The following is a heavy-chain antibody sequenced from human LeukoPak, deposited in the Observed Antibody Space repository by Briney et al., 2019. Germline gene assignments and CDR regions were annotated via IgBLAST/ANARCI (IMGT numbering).Heavy chain of an antibody. CDR1: GLTFSSYW. Sequence: GGSLRLSCAASGLTFSSYWMSWVRQAPGKGLEWVANIKQDGSEKYYVDSVKGRFTISRDNAKNSLYLQMNSLRAEDTAVYYCARDTETIDYWGQGTLVTVSS. CDR2: IKQDGSEK. J-gene: IGHJ4*02. V-gene: IGHV3-7*01. CDR3: ARDTETIDY. D-gene: IGHD4-17*01.